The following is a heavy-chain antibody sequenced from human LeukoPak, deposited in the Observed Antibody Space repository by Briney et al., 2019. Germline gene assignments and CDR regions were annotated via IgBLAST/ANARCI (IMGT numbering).Heavy chain of an antibody. J-gene: IGHJ6*02. CDR2: IHSSGYT. CDR3: ARLGQITMVRGQSYYYHSMDV. D-gene: IGHD3-10*01. V-gene: IGHV4-59*11. Sequence: SETLSLTCTVSGGSISSHYWSWIRQPPGKGLEWIGYIHSSGYTNYNPSLQSRVSMSTDMSENQFSLKLTSVTAADTAVYYCARLGQITMVRGQSYYYHSMDVWAQGTTVTVSS. CDR1: GGSISSHY.